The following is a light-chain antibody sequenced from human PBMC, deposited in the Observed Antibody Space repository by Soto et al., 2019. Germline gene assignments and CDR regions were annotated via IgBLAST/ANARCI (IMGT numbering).Light chain of an antibody. CDR2: DAY. V-gene: IGKV1-39*01. CDR1: QTISTF. CDR3: QQTYSTFVS. J-gene: IGKJ4*01. Sequence: DIQMTQSPSSLSASVGDRVTITCRSSQTISTFLHWFQQKPGKAPNLLIYDAYSLQSGVQSRFSGSGSGTDFTLTIRSLQPEDFGTYYCQQTYSTFVSFGGGTKVDIK.